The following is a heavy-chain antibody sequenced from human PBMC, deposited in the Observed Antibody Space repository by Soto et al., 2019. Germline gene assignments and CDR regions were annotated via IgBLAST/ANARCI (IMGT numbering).Heavy chain of an antibody. Sequence: PGGSLRLSCTASGFTFGDYAMTWVRQAPGKGLEWVGSIRSRTYGGATELAASVKGRFTISRDESKSIAYLQMNSLKTEDTAVYYCTRVRGDGYNYNAFDIWGQGTMVTVS. CDR1: GFTFGDYA. J-gene: IGHJ3*02. D-gene: IGHD5-12*01. V-gene: IGHV3-49*04. CDR2: IRSRTYGGAT. CDR3: TRVRGDGYNYNAFDI.